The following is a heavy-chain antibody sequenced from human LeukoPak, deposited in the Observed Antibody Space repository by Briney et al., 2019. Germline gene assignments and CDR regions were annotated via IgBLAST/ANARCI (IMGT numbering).Heavy chain of an antibody. CDR2: ISYDGSNE. CDR1: GFTFSSYG. J-gene: IGHJ4*02. D-gene: IGHD2-15*01. CDR3: ARSGYCSGGSCGYFDY. V-gene: IGHV3-30*19. Sequence: GGSLRLSCAASGFTFSSYGMHWVRQAPGKGLEWVAVISYDGSNEWYADSLQGRFTISRDNSKNTLYLQMNSLRAEDTAVYYCARSGYCSGGSCGYFDYWGQGTLVTVSS.